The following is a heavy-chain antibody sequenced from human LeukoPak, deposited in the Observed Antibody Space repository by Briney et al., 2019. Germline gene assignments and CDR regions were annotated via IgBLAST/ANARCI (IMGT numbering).Heavy chain of an antibody. V-gene: IGHV3-74*01. CDR1: GFTFSSYW. D-gene: IGHD2-2*01. Sequence: GRSLRLSCAASGFTFSSYWMHWVRQAPGKGLVWVSRINSDGSSTSYADSVKGRFTISRDNAKNTLYLQMNSLRAEDTAVYYCARDTPAAEYYYYYGMDVWGKGTTVTVSS. CDR2: INSDGSST. J-gene: IGHJ6*04. CDR3: ARDTPAAEYYYYYGMDV.